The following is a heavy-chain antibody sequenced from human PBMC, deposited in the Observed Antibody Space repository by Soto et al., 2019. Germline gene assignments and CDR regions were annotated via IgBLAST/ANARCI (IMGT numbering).Heavy chain of an antibody. J-gene: IGHJ4*02. V-gene: IGHV3-11*01. D-gene: IGHD2-2*01. CDR3: ARDGVSRRDRTSCHFDH. CDR1: GFTFSDYY. Sequence: PGRSRRLSCAASGFTFSDYYMSWIRQAPGKGMGWVSYISSSCSTIYYADSVKGRFTISRANAKNSLYLQMNSLRAEATAVYYCARDGVSRRDRTSCHFDHWGQGPLVTVSS. CDR2: ISSSCSTI.